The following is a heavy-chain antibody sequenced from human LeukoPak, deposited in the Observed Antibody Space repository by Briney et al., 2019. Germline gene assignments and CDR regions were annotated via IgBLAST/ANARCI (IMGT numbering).Heavy chain of an antibody. CDR3: ARQLYDYVWGSYRYYYGMDV. D-gene: IGHD3-16*02. CDR1: GFTFSSYD. J-gene: IGHJ6*02. CDR2: IWYDGSNK. V-gene: IGHV3-33*01. Sequence: GGSLRLSCAASGFTFSSYDIHWVRQAPGKGLEWVAVIWYDGSNKYYADSVKGRFTISRDNSKNTLYLQMNSLRAEDTAVYYCARQLYDYVWGSYRYYYGMDVWGQGTTVTVSS.